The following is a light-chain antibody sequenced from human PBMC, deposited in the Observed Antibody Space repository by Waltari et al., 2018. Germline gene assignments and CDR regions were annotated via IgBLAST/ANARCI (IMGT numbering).Light chain of an antibody. J-gene: IGLJ2*01. CDR3: QSYDSSLSGSV. CDR1: SSNIGAGYD. V-gene: IGLV1-40*01. CDR2: GNS. Sequence: QSVLTQPPSVSGAPGQRVTISCTGSSSNIGAGYDVHWYQQLPGTAPKLLIYGNSNRPSGGPDRFSGSKSGTSASLAITGLQAEDEADYYFQSYDSSLSGSVFGGGTKLTVL.